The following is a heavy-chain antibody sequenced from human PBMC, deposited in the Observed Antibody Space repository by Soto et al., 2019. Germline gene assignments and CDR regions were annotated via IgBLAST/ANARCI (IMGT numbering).Heavy chain of an antibody. CDR3: ARVKLGSYDWVDP. CDR2: INPDGGRT. CDR1: GFTFSSYW. V-gene: IGHV3-74*01. Sequence: QLVESGGGLVQPGGSLRLSCAASGFTFSSYWLHWVRQAPGEGLVWVSSINPDGGRTNYADSVKGRFTISRDNAKNTLYLQMDSLRAEDTAVYYCARVKLGSYDWVDPWGQGTLGTGSS. J-gene: IGHJ5*02. D-gene: IGHD3-16*01.